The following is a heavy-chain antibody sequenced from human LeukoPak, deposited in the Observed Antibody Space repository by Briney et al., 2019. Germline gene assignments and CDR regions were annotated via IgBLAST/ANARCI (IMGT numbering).Heavy chain of an antibody. V-gene: IGHV1-2*02. CDR2: INPNSGGT. CDR3: ARDLYRIVVVPHYFDY. Sequence: ASVKVSCKASGYTFTGYYIHWVRQAPGQGLEWMGWINPNSGGTNYAQKFQGRVTMTRDTSISTAYMELSRLRSDDTAVYYCARDLYRIVVVPHYFDYWGQGTLVTVSS. D-gene: IGHD3-22*01. J-gene: IGHJ4*02. CDR1: GYTFTGYY.